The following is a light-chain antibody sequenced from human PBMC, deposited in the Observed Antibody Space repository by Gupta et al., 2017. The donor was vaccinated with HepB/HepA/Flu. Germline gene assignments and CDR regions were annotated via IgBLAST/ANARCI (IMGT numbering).Light chain of an antibody. J-gene: IGKJ4*01. CDR2: DAS. CDR3: QQRSNWPPALT. Sequence: EIVLTQSPATLSLSPGERATLSCMASQSVSSYLAWYQQKPGQAPRLLIYDASNRATGIPARCSGSGSGTDFSLTISSLEPEDFAVYYCQQRSNWPPALTFGGGTKVEIK. CDR1: QSVSSY. V-gene: IGKV3-11*01.